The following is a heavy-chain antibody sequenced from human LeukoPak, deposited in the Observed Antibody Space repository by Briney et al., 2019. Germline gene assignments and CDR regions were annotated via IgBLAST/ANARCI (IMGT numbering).Heavy chain of an antibody. D-gene: IGHD3-22*01. V-gene: IGHV3-30*04. CDR1: GFTFSSYA. CDR2: ISYDGSNK. Sequence: GRSLRLSCAASGFTFSSYAMHWVRRAPGKGLEWVAVISYDGSNKYYADSVEGRFTISRDNSKNPLYLQMNSLRDEDTAVYYCARDPYYDSSGRGFDPWGQGTLVTVSS. CDR3: ARDPYYDSSGRGFDP. J-gene: IGHJ5*02.